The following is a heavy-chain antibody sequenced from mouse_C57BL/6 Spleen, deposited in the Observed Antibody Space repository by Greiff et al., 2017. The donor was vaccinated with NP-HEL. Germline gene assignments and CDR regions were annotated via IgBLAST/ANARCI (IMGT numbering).Heavy chain of an antibody. CDR1: GYTFTDYN. J-gene: IGHJ4*01. CDR2: INPNNGGT. V-gene: IGHV1-18*01. D-gene: IGHD2-4*01. CDR3: AREEEDYDRGYAMDY. Sequence: VQLQQSGPELVKPGASVKIPCKASGYTFTDYNMDWVKQSHGKSLEWIGDINPNNGGTNYNQKFKGKATLTVDKSSSTAYMELRSLTSEDTAVYYCAREEEDYDRGYAMDYWGQGTSVTVSS.